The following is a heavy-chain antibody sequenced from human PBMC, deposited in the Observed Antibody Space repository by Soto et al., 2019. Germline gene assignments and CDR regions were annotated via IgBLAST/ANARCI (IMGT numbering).Heavy chain of an antibody. CDR1: GGSISSGDYY. CDR2: IYYSGST. CDR3: ARLARLLQGRWFDP. Sequence: SETLSLTCTVSGGSISSGDYYWSWIRQPPGKGLEWIGYIYYSGSTYYNPSLKSRVTISVDTSKNQFSLKLSSVTAADTAVYYCARLARLLQGRWFDPWGQGTLVTAPQ. V-gene: IGHV4-30-4*01. J-gene: IGHJ5*02. D-gene: IGHD2-15*01.